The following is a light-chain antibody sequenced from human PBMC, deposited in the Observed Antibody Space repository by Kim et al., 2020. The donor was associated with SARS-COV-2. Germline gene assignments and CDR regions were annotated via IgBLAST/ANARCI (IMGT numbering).Light chain of an antibody. J-gene: IGKJ2*01. CDR2: AAS. CDR3: QQSYSTPRT. CDR1: QSISSY. Sequence: GDRVTVTCRASQSISSYLNWYQQKPGKAPKLLIYAASSLQGGVPSRFSGSGSGTDFTLTISSLQPEDFATYYCQQSYSTPRTFGQGTKLEI. V-gene: IGKV1-39*01.